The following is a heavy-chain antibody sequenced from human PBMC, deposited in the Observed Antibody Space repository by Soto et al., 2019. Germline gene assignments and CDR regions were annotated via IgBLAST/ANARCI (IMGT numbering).Heavy chain of an antibody. J-gene: IGHJ1*01. CDR2: ISSGGGST. CDR1: GFTFSNYA. V-gene: IGHV3-23*01. Sequence: GSLRLSCAASGFTFSNYAMSWVRQAPGKGLECVSSISSGGGSTYYADSVKGRFTISRDNSKNTLYLQMNSLRAEDTAEYYCAKDGNILSGHPEYFQHWGQGTLVTVSS. CDR3: AKDGNILSGHPEYFQH. D-gene: IGHD3-9*01.